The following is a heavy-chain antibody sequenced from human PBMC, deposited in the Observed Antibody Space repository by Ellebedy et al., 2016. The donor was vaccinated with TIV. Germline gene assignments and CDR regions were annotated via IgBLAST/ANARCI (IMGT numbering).Heavy chain of an antibody. CDR1: GFTFSDYY. J-gene: IGHJ4*02. CDR3: ARAHRTGITGGFYFDY. CDR2: ISTTGYSI. Sequence: GESLKISCASSGFTFSDYYMSWIRQEQGKGLEWVSYISTTGYSIYYAHSVKGRLTISRDNAEHSLFLQMNSLRAEDTAVHYCARAHRTGITGGFYFDYWGQGALVTVSS. D-gene: IGHD1-7*01. V-gene: IGHV3-11*01.